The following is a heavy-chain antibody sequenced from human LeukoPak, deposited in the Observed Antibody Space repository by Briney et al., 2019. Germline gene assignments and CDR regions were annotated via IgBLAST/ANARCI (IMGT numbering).Heavy chain of an antibody. CDR2: ITGSGGST. J-gene: IGHJ4*02. CDR1: GFTFSTYA. D-gene: IGHD2-2*01. CDR3: AKIEVVPAARFDY. Sequence: GGSLRLSCAASGFTFSTYAMSWVRQAPGKGLEWVSAITGSGGSTYNADSVKGRFTISRDNSKNTLFLQMNSLRAEDTAIYYCAKIEVVPAARFDYWGQGTLVTVSS. V-gene: IGHV3-23*01.